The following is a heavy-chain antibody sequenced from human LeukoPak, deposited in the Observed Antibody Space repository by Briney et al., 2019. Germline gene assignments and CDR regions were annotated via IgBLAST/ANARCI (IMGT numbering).Heavy chain of an antibody. V-gene: IGHV3-30*18. CDR1: GSTFSNYD. CDR3: AKDREGTTFDN. J-gene: IGHJ4*02. Sequence: GGSLRLSCAASGSTFSNYDMHWVRQAPGKGPEGVAVISYDGSNKYYADSVKGRFPISRDNSKNTVYLQMNSLRAEDTAVYYCAKDREGTTFDNWGQGTLVTVSS. D-gene: IGHD1-7*01. CDR2: ISYDGSNK.